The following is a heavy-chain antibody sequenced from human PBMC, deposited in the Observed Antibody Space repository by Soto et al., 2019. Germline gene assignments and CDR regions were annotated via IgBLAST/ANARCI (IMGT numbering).Heavy chain of an antibody. D-gene: IGHD3-9*01. CDR2: IYYSGST. Sequence: SETLSLTCTVSGGSISSYYWSWIRQPPGKGLEWIGYIYYSGSTNYNPSLKSRVTISVDTSKNQFSLKLSSVTAADTAVYYCARLPREDILTGYPYYYYYYMDVWGKGTTVTVSS. J-gene: IGHJ6*03. CDR1: GGSISSYY. V-gene: IGHV4-59*01. CDR3: ARLPREDILTGYPYYYYYYMDV.